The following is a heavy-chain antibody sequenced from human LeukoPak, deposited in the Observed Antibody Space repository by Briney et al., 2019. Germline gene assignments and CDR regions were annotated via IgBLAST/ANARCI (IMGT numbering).Heavy chain of an antibody. V-gene: IGHV4-59*01. CDR3: ATRSRAGYYYGMDV. CDR2: ISSRGST. Sequence: SETLSLTCTVSRGSLSGYFWTWIWQPPGQGLEYIGHISSRGSTNYNPSLKNRVTMSADTSKNQFSLKLSSVTAADTAMYYCATRSRAGYYYGMDVWGQGTTVTVSS. CDR1: RGSLSGYF. J-gene: IGHJ6*02.